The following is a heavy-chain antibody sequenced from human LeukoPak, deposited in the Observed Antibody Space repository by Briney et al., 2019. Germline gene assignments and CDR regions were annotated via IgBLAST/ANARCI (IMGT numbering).Heavy chain of an antibody. Sequence: GGSLRLSCAASGFTFSSYTMNWVRQAPGKGLEWVSSISISSGYIAYADSLKGRFTVSGDNAKNSLFLQMSGLRAEDTAVYYCARDRRDGYNWDAFDIWGQGTMVTVSS. V-gene: IGHV3-21*01. CDR1: GFTFSSYT. D-gene: IGHD5-24*01. CDR2: ISISSGYI. J-gene: IGHJ3*02. CDR3: ARDRRDGYNWDAFDI.